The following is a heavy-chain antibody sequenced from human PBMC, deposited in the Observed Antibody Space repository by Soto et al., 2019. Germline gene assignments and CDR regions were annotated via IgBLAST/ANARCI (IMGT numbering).Heavy chain of an antibody. CDR1: GVVFNMYW. CDR2: ISDDGSRI. D-gene: IGHD3-10*01. Sequence: EVQLVQSGGGLVQPGGSVRLSCAASGVVFNMYWMHWVRQAPGKGLEWVSRISDDGSRIHYADSVKGRFSISRDNAQNILFLEMTALRDDDTAVYYCVRGPRPSSVGTGAFWGQGAPVTVSS. V-gene: IGHV3-74*01. J-gene: IGHJ4*02. CDR3: VRGPRPSSVGTGAF.